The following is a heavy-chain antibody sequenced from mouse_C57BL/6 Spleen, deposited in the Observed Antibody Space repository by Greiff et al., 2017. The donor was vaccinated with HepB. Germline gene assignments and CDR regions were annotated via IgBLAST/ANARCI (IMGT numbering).Heavy chain of an antibody. CDR2: IDPENGDT. Sequence: VQLKESGAELVRPGASVKLSCTASGFNIKDDYMHWVKQRPEQGLEWIGWIDPENGDTEYASKFQGKATITADTSSNTAYLQLSSLTSEDTAVYYCTTSETAQATSDYWGQGTTRTVSS. J-gene: IGHJ2*01. CDR3: TTSETAQATSDY. CDR1: GFNIKDDY. V-gene: IGHV14-4*01. D-gene: IGHD3-2*02.